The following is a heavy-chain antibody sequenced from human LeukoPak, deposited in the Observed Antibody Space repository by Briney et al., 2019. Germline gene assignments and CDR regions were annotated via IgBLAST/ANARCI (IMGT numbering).Heavy chain of an antibody. CDR2: IKQDGSGK. J-gene: IGHJ4*02. CDR1: GFTFSSYA. Sequence: AGGSLRLSCAASGFTFSSYAMSWVRQAPGKGLEWVANIKQDGSGKYYVDSVKGRFTISRDNAKNSLYLQMNSLRAEDTAVYYCARGGIAARYFDYWGQGTLVTVSS. D-gene: IGHD6-6*01. CDR3: ARGGIAARYFDY. V-gene: IGHV3-7*03.